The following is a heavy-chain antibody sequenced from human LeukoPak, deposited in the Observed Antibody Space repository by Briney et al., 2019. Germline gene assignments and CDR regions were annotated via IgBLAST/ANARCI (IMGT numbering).Heavy chain of an antibody. D-gene: IGHD3-22*01. CDR1: GGSISSYY. J-gene: IGHJ4*02. V-gene: IGHV4-59*08. CDR3: ARHPAPYYYDSREGGGYFDY. Sequence: SETLSLTCTVSGGSISSYYWSWIRQPPGKGLEWIGYIYYSGSTNYNPSLKSRVTISVDTSKNQFSLKLSSVTAADTAVYYCARHPAPYYYDSREGGGYFDYWGQGTLVTVSS. CDR2: IYYSGST.